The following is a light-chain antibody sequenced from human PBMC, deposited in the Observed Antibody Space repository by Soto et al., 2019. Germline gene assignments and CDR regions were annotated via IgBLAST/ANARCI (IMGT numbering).Light chain of an antibody. CDR1: QTISSW. CDR2: TSS. V-gene: IGKV1-5*03. J-gene: IGKJ1*01. Sequence: IQMTQSPSTLSGSVGDRVTITCRASQTISSWLAWYQQKPGKAPKLLIYTSSTLKSGVPSRFSGSGSGTEFTLTISRLQPDDFATYYCQHYNSYSEAFGQGTKVDIK. CDR3: QHYNSYSEA.